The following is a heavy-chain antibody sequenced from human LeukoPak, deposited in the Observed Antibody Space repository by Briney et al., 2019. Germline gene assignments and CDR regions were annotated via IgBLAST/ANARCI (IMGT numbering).Heavy chain of an antibody. CDR3: AKSTTVTQRGYFDY. V-gene: IGHV3-30*18. J-gene: IGHJ4*02. CDR2: ISYDGSNK. D-gene: IGHD4-17*01. Sequence: GGSLRLSCAASGFTFSSYGMHWVRQAPAKGLEWVAIISYDGSNKYYADSVKCRFTISRDNSKNTLYLQMNSLRAEDTAVYYCAKSTTVTQRGYFDYWGRGTLVTVSS. CDR1: GFTFSSYG.